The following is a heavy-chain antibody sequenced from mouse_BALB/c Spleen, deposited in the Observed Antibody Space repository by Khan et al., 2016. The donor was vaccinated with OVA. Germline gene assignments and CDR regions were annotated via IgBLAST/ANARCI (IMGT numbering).Heavy chain of an antibody. D-gene: IGHD1-1*01. V-gene: IGHV5-9-1*01. CDR1: GLTFSSSA. CDR3: AGSITPVVAFYY. J-gene: IGHJ2*01. Sequence: EVELVESGGGLVKPGGSLKLSCAASGLTFSSSAMSWVRQTPEKRLEWVATISTGGRKLYYADSVKGRFTISRDNAKNTLSLHMSSLRSEDTAMYYCAGSITPVVAFYYWGQGTTLTVSS. CDR2: ISTGGRKL.